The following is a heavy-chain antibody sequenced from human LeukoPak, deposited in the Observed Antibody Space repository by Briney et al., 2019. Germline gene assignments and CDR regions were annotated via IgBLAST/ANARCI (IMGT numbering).Heavy chain of an antibody. Sequence: GGTPRLSCAASGFTFSSYGMSWVRQAPGKGLEWVSAISGSGGSTYYADSVKGRFTISRDNSKNTLYLQMNSLRAEDTAVYYCAKDTSQESIWFGELDYWGQGTLVTVSS. CDR3: AKDTSQESIWFGELDY. D-gene: IGHD3-10*01. CDR2: ISGSGGST. CDR1: GFTFSSYG. J-gene: IGHJ4*02. V-gene: IGHV3-23*01.